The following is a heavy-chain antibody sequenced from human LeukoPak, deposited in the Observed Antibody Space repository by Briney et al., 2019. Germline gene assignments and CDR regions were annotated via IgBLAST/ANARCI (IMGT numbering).Heavy chain of an antibody. D-gene: IGHD3-22*01. CDR1: GFTFSSYS. V-gene: IGHV3-21*01. CDR2: ISSSSSYI. J-gene: IGHJ4*02. Sequence: PGGSLRLSCAASGFTFSSYSMNWVRQAPGKGLEWVSSISSSSSYIYYADSVKGRFTISRDNAKNSLYLQMNSLRAEDTAVYYCARFANYYDSSGYWYFDYWGQGTLVTVS. CDR3: ARFANYYDSSGYWYFDY.